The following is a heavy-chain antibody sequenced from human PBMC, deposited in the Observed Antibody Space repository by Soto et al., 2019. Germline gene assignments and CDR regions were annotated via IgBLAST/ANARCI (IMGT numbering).Heavy chain of an antibody. V-gene: IGHV4-31*03. J-gene: IGHJ4*02. D-gene: IGHD1-26*01. CDR3: ARDMGGRGYFDY. CDR2: IYYSGRT. CDR1: GGSISSSGFY. Sequence: NPSETLSLTCTVCGGSISSSGFYWTWIRQHPGRGLEWIGHIYYSGRTYYNPSLKSRVTMSLDTSKSQFSLGLTYVTAADTAVYYCARDMGGRGYFDYWGQGTLVTVSS.